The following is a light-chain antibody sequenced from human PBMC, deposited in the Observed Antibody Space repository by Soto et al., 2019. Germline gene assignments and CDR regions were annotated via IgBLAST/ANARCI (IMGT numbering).Light chain of an antibody. CDR1: QRVGSH. CDR3: QQYGSSPTT. Sequence: EIVLTQSPATLSLSPGERGALSCRASQRVGSHLAWYQQKPGQAPRLLIYDTSNRATGIPVRFSGSGSETDFTLTISRLEPEDSAVYHCQQYGSSPTTFGQGTKVDIK. J-gene: IGKJ1*01. CDR2: DTS. V-gene: IGKV3-20*01.